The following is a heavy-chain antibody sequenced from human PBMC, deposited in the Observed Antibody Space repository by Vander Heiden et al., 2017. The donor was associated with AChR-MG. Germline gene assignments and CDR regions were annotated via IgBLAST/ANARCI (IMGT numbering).Heavy chain of an antibody. CDR3: AKGEVAAAGTSVDY. D-gene: IGHD6-13*01. V-gene: IGHV3-9*01. CDR1: GFTFDDYA. J-gene: IGHJ4*02. Sequence: EVKLVESGGGLVQLGRSLRPSCAASGFTFDDYAMHWVRQAPGKGLEWVSGISWNSGSIGYADSVKGRFTISRDNAKNSLYLQMNSLRAEDTALYYCAKGEVAAAGTSVDYWGQGTLVTVSS. CDR2: ISWNSGSI.